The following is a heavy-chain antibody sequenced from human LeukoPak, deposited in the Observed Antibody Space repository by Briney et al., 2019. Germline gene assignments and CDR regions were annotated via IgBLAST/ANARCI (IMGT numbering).Heavy chain of an antibody. CDR3: TRAAPDSSSWYGGAFDF. V-gene: IGHV4-59*01. CDR1: GGSISGYY. J-gene: IGHJ3*01. CDR2: IFYSGST. Sequence: SETLSLTCTVPGGSISGYYWSWIRQPPGKGPQWIGSIFYSGSTNYNPSLKSRVTISVDTSQNQFSLKLTSVTAADTAVYYCTRAAPDSSSWYGGAFDFWGQGTMVTVSA. D-gene: IGHD6-13*01.